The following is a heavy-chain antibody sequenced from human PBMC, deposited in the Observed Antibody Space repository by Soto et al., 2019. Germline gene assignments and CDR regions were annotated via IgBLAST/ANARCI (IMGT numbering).Heavy chain of an antibody. D-gene: IGHD2-15*01. CDR2: ISAYNGNT. J-gene: IGHJ1*01. V-gene: IGHV1-18*01. CDR1: GYTFTSYG. Sequence: ASVKVSCKASGYTFTSYGISWVRQAPGQGLEWMGWISAYNGNTNYAQKLQGRVTMTTDTSTSTAYMELRSLRSDDTAVYYCARDGRAATFAEYFQHWGQGTLVTVSS. CDR3: ARDGRAATFAEYFQH.